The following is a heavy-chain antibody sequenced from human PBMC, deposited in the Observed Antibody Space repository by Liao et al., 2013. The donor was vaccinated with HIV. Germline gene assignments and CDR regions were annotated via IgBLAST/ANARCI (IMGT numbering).Heavy chain of an antibody. J-gene: IGHJ4*02. CDR1: GGAFSDYY. D-gene: IGHD2-2*01. V-gene: IGHV4-34*01. Sequence: QVQLQQRGAGLLKPSETLFLTCEVSGGAFSDYYWTWIRQSPGTGLEWIGDIRHNGNTNKNPSLESRLTMSVDTSKNRFSLKLKSVTAADTAVYYCARGRYCSSISCYSEFHFDYWGQGTLVTVSS. CDR2: IRHNGNT. CDR3: ARGRYCSSISCYSEFHFDY.